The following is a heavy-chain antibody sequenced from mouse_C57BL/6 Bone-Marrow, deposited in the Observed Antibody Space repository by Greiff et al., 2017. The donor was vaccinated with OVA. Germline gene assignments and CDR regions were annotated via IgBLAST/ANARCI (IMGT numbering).Heavy chain of an antibody. Sequence: EVMLVESGGGLVQPGGSLKLSCAASGFTFSDYGMAWVRQAPRKGPEWVAFISNLAYSIYYADTVTGRFTISRENAKNTLYLEMSSLRSEDTAMYYCARHYYYGSSPYYAMDYWGQGTSVTVSS. CDR2: ISNLAYSI. V-gene: IGHV5-15*01. CDR1: GFTFSDYG. D-gene: IGHD1-1*01. CDR3: ARHYYYGSSPYYAMDY. J-gene: IGHJ4*01.